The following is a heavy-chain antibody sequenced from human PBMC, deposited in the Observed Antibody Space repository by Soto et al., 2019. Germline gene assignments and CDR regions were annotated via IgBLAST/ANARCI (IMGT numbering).Heavy chain of an antibody. CDR1: GGTFSTSA. J-gene: IGHJ6*02. CDR2: IMPVFATP. D-gene: IGHD3-3*02. V-gene: IGHV1-69*12. Sequence: QVQLVQSGAEVKKPGSSVKVSCKASGGTFSTSAISWVRQAPGQGLEWVGGIMPVFATPDYAQNFQGRVTITADESTTTAYLELTSLITDDTAVYYCARDKDRQQLGGNYYYILDVWGQGTAITVSS. CDR3: ARDKDRQQLGGNYYYILDV.